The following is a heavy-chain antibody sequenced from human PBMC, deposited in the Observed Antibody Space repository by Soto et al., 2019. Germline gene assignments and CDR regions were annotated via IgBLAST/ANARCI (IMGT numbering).Heavy chain of an antibody. V-gene: IGHV3-30-3*01. CDR3: ARRLAPSVSALGY. J-gene: IGHJ4*02. CDR1: GLTFSSSS. CDR2: ISENGDRQ. D-gene: IGHD1-26*01. Sequence: QVQLVQSGGGVVQTGNSLRLSCTVSGLTFSSSSVPWVRQAPGKGLEWVAVISENGDRQYSTDSVRGRFLVSRDTFNNTIYLQMNSLRPEDTGEYFCARRLAPSVSALGYWGQGALVTVSS.